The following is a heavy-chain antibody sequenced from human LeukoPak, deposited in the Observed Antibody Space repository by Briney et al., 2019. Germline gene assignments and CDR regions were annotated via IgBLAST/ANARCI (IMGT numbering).Heavy chain of an antibody. V-gene: IGHV3-48*04. D-gene: IGHD4-11*01. CDR2: ISSSSSTI. CDR3: ARGLPPVMKYYFDY. Sequence: PGGSLRLSCAASGFTLSSYSMNWVRQAPGKGPEWVSYISSSSSTIYYADSVKGRFTISRDDSKNTLYLQMNSLRAEDTAMYYCARGLPPVMKYYFDYWGQGTLVTVSS. J-gene: IGHJ4*02. CDR1: GFTLSSYS.